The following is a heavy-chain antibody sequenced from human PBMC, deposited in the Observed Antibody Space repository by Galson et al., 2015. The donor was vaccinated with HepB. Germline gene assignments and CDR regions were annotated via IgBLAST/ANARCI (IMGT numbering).Heavy chain of an antibody. CDR2: FDPEDGET. CDR3: ATVLSWSGYYYYGMDV. V-gene: IGHV1-24*01. J-gene: IGHJ6*02. Sequence: SVKVSCKVSGYTLTELSMHWVRQAPGKGLEWMGGFDPEDGETIYAQKFQGRVTMTEDTSTDTAYMELSSLRSEDTAVYYCATVLSWSGYYYYGMDVWGQGTTVTVS. CDR1: GYTLTELS. D-gene: IGHD1-26*01.